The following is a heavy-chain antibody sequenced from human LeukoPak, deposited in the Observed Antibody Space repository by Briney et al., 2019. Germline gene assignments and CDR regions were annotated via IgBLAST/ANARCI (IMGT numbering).Heavy chain of an antibody. D-gene: IGHD6-19*01. CDR1: GYSFTGYY. Sequence: ASVRVSCKASGYSFTGYYIHWVRQAPGQGLEWMGWISAYNGNTNYAQKLQGRVTMTTDTSTSTAYMELRSLRSDDTAVYYCARDLPPYSSGWYGTFDYWGQGTLVTVSS. V-gene: IGHV1-18*04. CDR3: ARDLPPYSSGWYGTFDY. J-gene: IGHJ4*02. CDR2: ISAYNGNT.